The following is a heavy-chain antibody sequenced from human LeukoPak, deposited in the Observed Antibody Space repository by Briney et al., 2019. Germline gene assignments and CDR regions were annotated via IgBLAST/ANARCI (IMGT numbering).Heavy chain of an antibody. Sequence: ASVKVSCKASGYTFTGYYMHWVRQAPGQGLEWMGRINPNSGGTNYVQKFQGRVTMTRDTSISTAYMELSRLRSDDTAAYYCARAGVWDYSDSSGYHNGAFDIWGQGTMVTVSS. J-gene: IGHJ3*02. CDR2: INPNSGGT. V-gene: IGHV1-2*02. CDR1: GYTFTGYY. D-gene: IGHD3-22*01. CDR3: ARAGVWDYSDSSGYHNGAFDI.